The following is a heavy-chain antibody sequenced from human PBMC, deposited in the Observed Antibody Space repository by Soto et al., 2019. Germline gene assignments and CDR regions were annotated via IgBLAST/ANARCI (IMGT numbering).Heavy chain of an antibody. D-gene: IGHD6-19*01. CDR1: GRTISNHW. J-gene: IGHJ3*02. Sequence: GESMKICYNFAGRTISNHWIAGVREMAGKGLEWMGIIYPGDSDARYSPSFAGQVTISVDKSITTAYLHWSSLEASDSAVYYCARQGDMAATPADAFDIWGQGTLVTVSS. CDR3: ARQGDMAATPADAFDI. CDR2: IYPGDSDA. V-gene: IGHV5-51*01.